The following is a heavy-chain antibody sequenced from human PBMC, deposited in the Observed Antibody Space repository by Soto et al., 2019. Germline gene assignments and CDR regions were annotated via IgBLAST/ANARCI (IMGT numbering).Heavy chain of an antibody. V-gene: IGHV4-61*01. CDR1: VGSVSSGNFY. CDR3: ARGRTGLVLY. D-gene: IGHD3-9*01. J-gene: IGHJ4*02. Sequence: QVQLQESGPGLVKPSETLSLTCTVSVGSVSSGNFYWSWIRQPPGKGLEWIGFIYYSGSTNYNPSLKSRVTISVDTSKNQFSLQLSFVTTADTAVYYCARGRTGLVLYWGQGTLVTVSS. CDR2: IYYSGST.